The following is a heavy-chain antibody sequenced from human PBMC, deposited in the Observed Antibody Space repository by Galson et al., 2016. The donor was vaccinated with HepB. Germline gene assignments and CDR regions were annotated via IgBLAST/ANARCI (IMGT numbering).Heavy chain of an antibody. Sequence: SETLSLTCSVSGDPKGIISRNWWSWVRQLPGKGLEWIGEISQGGTTNYNPSLKSRVTMSRDKTQNQFFLTLTSVTAADTAVYFCARDQGGFTYTYDSWGHGVLVTVSA. CDR3: ARDQGGFTYTYDS. CDR1: GDPKGIISRNW. V-gene: IGHV4-4*02. D-gene: IGHD3-16*01. J-gene: IGHJ5*01. CDR2: ISQGGTT.